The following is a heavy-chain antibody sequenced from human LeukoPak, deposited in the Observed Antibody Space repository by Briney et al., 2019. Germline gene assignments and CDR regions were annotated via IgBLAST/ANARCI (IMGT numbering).Heavy chain of an antibody. Sequence: SQTLSLTCTVSGGSIYSGSYYWTWIRQPPGKGLEWIGYIYYSGSTNYNPSLKSRVTISVDTSKNQFSLKLSSVTAADTAVYYCARGGYIYGGHNWFDPWGQGTLVTVSS. CDR1: GGSIYSGSYY. CDR3: ARGGYIYGGHNWFDP. D-gene: IGHD5-18*01. V-gene: IGHV4-61*01. J-gene: IGHJ5*02. CDR2: IYYSGST.